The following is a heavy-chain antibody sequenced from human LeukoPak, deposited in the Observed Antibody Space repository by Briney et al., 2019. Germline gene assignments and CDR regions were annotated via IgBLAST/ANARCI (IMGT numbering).Heavy chain of an antibody. CDR3: ARGVGKLGVLNC. Sequence: ASVNVSCKASVYTFTSYYMHWVRQAPGQGLEWMGIINPSGGSTSYAQKFQGRVTMTRDTSTSTVYMELSSLRSEDTAVYYCARGVGKLGVLNCWGQGTLVTVSS. CDR1: VYTFTSYY. J-gene: IGHJ4*02. V-gene: IGHV1-46*01. D-gene: IGHD3-3*01. CDR2: INPSGGST.